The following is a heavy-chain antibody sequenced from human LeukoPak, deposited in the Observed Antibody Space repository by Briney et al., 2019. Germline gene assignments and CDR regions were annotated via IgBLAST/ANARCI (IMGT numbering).Heavy chain of an antibody. D-gene: IGHD1-14*01. V-gene: IGHV4-39*07. CDR2: IYYSGST. CDR1: GGSISSSSYY. J-gene: IGHJ4*02. Sequence: PSETLSLTCTVSGGSISSSSYYWGWIRQPPGKGLEWIGSIYYSGSTYYNPSLKSRVTISVDTSKNQFSLKLSSVTAADTAVYYCARVPSRRLRYGDYWGQGTLVTVSS. CDR3: ARVPSRRLRYGDY.